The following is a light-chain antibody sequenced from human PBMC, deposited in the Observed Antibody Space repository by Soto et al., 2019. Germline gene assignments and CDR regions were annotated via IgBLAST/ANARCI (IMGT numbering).Light chain of an antibody. CDR1: SSDFGGYNY. J-gene: IGLJ1*01. V-gene: IGLV2-14*01. Sequence: QSARTQPASVSGSPGQSITISCTGTSSDFGGYNYVSWYQHHPGRAPKLLIYDVSNRPSGISDRFSGFKSANTASLTISGLQAEDEADYYCTSYTSSTTPYVFGTGTKVTVL. CDR3: TSYTSSTTPYV. CDR2: DVS.